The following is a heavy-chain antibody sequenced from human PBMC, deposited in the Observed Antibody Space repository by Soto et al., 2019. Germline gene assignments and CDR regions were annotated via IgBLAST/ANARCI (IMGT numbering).Heavy chain of an antibody. CDR3: GRDTSGLDY. CDR1: GYTFASHY. V-gene: IGHV1-46*01. Sequence: QVQLVQSGAEVKKPGASVKVSCQASGYTFASHYIHWVRQAPGQGLEWMGVINPNGGNTRYAQRFQDRLTLTTDTPTNKVYLDLSSLSSDDTAVYYCGRDTSGLDYWGQGTLVTVSS. CDR2: INPNGGNT. J-gene: IGHJ4*02.